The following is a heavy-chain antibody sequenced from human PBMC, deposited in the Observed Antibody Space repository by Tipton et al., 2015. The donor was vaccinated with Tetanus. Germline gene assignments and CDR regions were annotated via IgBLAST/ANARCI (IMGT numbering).Heavy chain of an antibody. Sequence: GSLRLSCAASGFTFSSYWMSWVRQAPGKGLEWVANIKQDGSEKYYVDSVKGRFTISRDNAKNSLYLQMNSLRAEDTAVYYCARDGLLLWFGELLPYFDYWGQGTLVTVSS. CDR3: ARDGLLLWFGELLPYFDY. J-gene: IGHJ4*02. D-gene: IGHD3-10*01. CDR1: GFTFSSYW. V-gene: IGHV3-7*01. CDR2: IKQDGSEK.